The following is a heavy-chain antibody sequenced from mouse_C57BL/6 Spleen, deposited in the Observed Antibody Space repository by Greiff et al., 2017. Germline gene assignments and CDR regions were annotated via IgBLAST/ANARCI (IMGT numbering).Heavy chain of an antibody. J-gene: IGHJ3*01. V-gene: IGHV1-72*01. CDR2: IDPNSGGT. Sequence: QVQLQQPGAELVKPGASVKLSCKASGYTFTSYWMHWVKQRPGRGLEWIGRIDPNSGGTKYNEKFKSKATLTVDKPSSTAYMQLSSLTSEDSAVYYCARGIYYDYDWFAYWGQGTLVTVS. CDR3: ARGIYYDYDWFAY. D-gene: IGHD2-4*01. CDR1: GYTFTSYW.